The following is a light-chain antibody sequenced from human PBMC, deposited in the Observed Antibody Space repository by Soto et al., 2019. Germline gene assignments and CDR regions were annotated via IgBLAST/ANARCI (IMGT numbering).Light chain of an antibody. Sequence: QSALTQPASVSGSPGQSITISYTGTSSDVGGYDYVSWYQQHPGKAPKLMIYNVRNRPSGVSNRFSGSKAGNTASLTISGLQAEDEAAYYCSSYTSSSTVVFGGGTKLTVL. CDR3: SSYTSSSTVV. J-gene: IGLJ2*01. CDR2: NVR. V-gene: IGLV2-14*01. CDR1: SSDVGGYDY.